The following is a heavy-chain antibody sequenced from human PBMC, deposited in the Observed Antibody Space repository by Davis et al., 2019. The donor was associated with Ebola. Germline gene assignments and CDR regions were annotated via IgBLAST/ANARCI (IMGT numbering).Heavy chain of an antibody. D-gene: IGHD4-17*01. Sequence: GESLKISCGASGFTFSSYTLHWVRQAPGKGLEWVAVISYDGDNNYHADSVQGRFTISRDNSKNTLYLQMNSLRAEDTAIYYCARGAYGDYIVKAFDIWGQGTKVTVSS. J-gene: IGHJ3*02. V-gene: IGHV3-30*04. CDR2: ISYDGDNN. CDR3: ARGAYGDYIVKAFDI. CDR1: GFTFSSYT.